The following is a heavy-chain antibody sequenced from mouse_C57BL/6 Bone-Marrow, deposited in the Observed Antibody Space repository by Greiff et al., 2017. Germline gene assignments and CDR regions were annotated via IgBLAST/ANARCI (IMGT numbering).Heavy chain of an antibody. CDR1: GYSITSGYY. D-gene: IGHD2-4*01. V-gene: IGHV3-6*01. CDR3: ARDPLYDYDDYYAMDY. CDR2: ISYDGSN. J-gene: IGHJ4*01. Sequence: DVKLVESGPGLVKPSQSLSLTCSVTGYSITSGYYWNWIRQFPGNKLEWMGYISYDGSNNYNPSLKNRISITRDTSKNQFFLKLNSVTTEDTATYYCARDPLYDYDDYYAMDYWGQGTSVTVSS.